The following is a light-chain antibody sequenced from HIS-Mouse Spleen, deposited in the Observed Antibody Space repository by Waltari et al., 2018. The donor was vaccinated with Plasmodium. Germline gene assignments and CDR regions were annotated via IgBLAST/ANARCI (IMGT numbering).Light chain of an antibody. CDR3: QQYNNWSFT. J-gene: IGKJ3*01. V-gene: IGKV3-15*01. CDR1: QSVSSN. CDR2: GAS. Sequence: EIVMTQAPATLSVSPGERATLSCRASQSVSSNLAWYQQKPGQSPRFLIYGASTRATGIPARFSGSGSGTEFTLTISSLQSEDFAVYSCQQYNNWSFTFGPGTKVDIK.